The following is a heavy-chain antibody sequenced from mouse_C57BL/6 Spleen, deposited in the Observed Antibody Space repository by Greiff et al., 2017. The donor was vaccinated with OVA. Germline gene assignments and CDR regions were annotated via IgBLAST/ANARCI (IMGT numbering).Heavy chain of an antibody. Sequence: QVQLQQSGPELVKPGASVKVSCKASGYAFSSSWMNWVKQRPGKGLEWIGRIYPGDGDTNYNGKFKGKATLTADKSSSTAYMQLSSLTSEDSAVDFCARWNWDWYFDVWGTGTTVTVSS. V-gene: IGHV1-82*01. CDR3: ARWNWDWYFDV. J-gene: IGHJ1*03. CDR1: GYAFSSSW. CDR2: IYPGDGDT. D-gene: IGHD4-1*01.